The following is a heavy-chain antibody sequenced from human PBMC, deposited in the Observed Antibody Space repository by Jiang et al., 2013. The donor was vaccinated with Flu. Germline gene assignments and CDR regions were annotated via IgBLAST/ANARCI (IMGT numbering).Heavy chain of an antibody. CDR1: GFTFSSYW. CDR2: INSDGSST. CDR3: ARRTPLDY. J-gene: IGHJ4*02. V-gene: IGHV3-74*01. Sequence: RLSCAASGFTFSSYWMHWVRQAPGKGLVRVSRINSDGSSTSYADSVKGRFTISRDNAKNTLYLQMNSLRAEDTAVYYCARRTPLDYWGQGTLVTVSS.